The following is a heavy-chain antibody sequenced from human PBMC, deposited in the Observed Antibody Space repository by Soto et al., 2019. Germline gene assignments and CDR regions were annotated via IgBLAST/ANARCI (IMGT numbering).Heavy chain of an antibody. D-gene: IGHD6-13*01. Sequence: QVQLVESGVGVVQPGRSLRLSCSASGFTFSSYGMHWVRQAPGKGLEWVALISYDGSDKYYADSVKGRFTISRDNSKNTLYLQMNSLRVEDTAVYYCGAGQYFSDYWGQGTLVIVSS. CDR1: GFTFSSYG. CDR2: ISYDGSDK. CDR3: GAGQYFSDY. J-gene: IGHJ4*02. V-gene: IGHV3-30*03.